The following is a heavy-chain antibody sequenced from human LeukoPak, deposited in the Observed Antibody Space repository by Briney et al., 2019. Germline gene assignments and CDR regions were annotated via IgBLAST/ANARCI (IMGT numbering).Heavy chain of an antibody. Sequence: SETLSLTCTVSGGSISSYYWGWIRQPPGKGLEWIGSIYYGGSTYYNPSLKSRVTISVDTSKNQFSLKLSSVTAADTAVYYCAGSDGDFCFDYWGQGTLVTVSS. CDR2: IYYGGST. V-gene: IGHV4-39*01. CDR3: AGSDGDFCFDY. J-gene: IGHJ4*02. CDR1: GGSISSYY. D-gene: IGHD4-17*01.